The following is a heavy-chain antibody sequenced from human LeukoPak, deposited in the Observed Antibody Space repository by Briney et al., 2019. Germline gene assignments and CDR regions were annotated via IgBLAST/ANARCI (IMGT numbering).Heavy chain of an antibody. Sequence: SQTLSLTCAISGDSVSSNSAAWNWIRQSPSRGLEWLGRTYYRSKWYNDYAVSVKSRITINPDTSKNQFSLQLNSVTPEDTAVYYCARVGLDFWSGYSSFDYWGQGTMVIVSS. CDR1: GDSVSSNSAA. CDR2: TYYRSKWYN. D-gene: IGHD3-3*01. V-gene: IGHV6-1*01. J-gene: IGHJ4*03. CDR3: ARVGLDFWSGYSSFDY.